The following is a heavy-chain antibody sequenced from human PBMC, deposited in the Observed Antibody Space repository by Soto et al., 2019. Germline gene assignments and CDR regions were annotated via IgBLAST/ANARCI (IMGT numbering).Heavy chain of an antibody. CDR1: GVTFSSYA. D-gene: IGHD3-10*01. CDR2: ISGSGGST. Sequence: PGGALRLSCSASGVTFSSYAMRWVRQAPVKGLEWVSAISGSGGSTYYADSVKGRFTISRDNSKNTLYLQMNSLRAEDTAVYYCAKVDLWFGGPKGFFDYWGQGTLVTVSS. CDR3: AKVDLWFGGPKGFFDY. J-gene: IGHJ4*02. V-gene: IGHV3-23*01.